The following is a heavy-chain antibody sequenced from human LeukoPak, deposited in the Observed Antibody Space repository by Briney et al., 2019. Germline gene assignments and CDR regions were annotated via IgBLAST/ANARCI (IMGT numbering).Heavy chain of an antibody. CDR2: ISYDGSNK. V-gene: IGHV3-30-3*01. CDR1: GFTFSSYA. CDR3: ARDGGNYDSSGYYGHSQH. J-gene: IGHJ4*02. Sequence: PGGSLRLSCAASGFTFSSYAMHWVRQAPGKGLEWVAVISYDGSNKYYADSVKGRFTISRDNSKNTLYLQMNSLRAEDTAVYYCARDGGNYDSSGYYGHSQHWGQGTLVTVSS. D-gene: IGHD3-22*01.